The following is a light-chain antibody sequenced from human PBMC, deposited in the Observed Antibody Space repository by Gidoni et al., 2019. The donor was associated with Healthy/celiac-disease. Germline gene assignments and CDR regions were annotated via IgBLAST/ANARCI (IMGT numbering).Light chain of an antibody. CDR1: QSISSW. CDR3: QQYNSYSIT. CDR2: KAS. J-gene: IGKJ5*01. Sequence: DIQITHSPSTLSASVGDRVTITCRASQSISSWLAWYQQKPGKAPKLLIYKASSLESGVPSRCSGSGSGTEFTLTISSLQPDDFATYYCQQYNSYSITFGQGTRLEIK. V-gene: IGKV1-5*03.